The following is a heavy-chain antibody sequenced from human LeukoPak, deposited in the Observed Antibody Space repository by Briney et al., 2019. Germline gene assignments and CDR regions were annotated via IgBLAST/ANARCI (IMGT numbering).Heavy chain of an antibody. D-gene: IGHD3-22*01. CDR3: ARESSGYYYGFDY. J-gene: IGHJ4*02. Sequence: SETLSLTCAVYGGSFSGYYWSWIRQPPGKGLEWIGEINHSGSTNYNPSLKSRVTISVDTSKNQFSLKLSSVTAADTAVYYCARESSGYYYGFDYWGQGTLVTVSS. CDR2: INHSGST. CDR1: GGSFSGYY. V-gene: IGHV4-34*01.